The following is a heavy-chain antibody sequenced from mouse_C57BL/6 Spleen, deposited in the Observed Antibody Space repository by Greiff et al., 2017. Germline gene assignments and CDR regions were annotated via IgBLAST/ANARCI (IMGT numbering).Heavy chain of an antibody. CDR2: IDPETGGT. V-gene: IGHV1-15*01. Sequence: VKLMESGAELVRPGASVTLSCKASGYTFTDYEMHWVKQTPVHGLEWIGAIDPETGGTAYNQKFKGKAILTADKSSSTAYMELRSLTSEDSAVYYCTRGIYYGNYYWYFDVWGTGTTVTVSS. CDR1: GYTFTDYE. J-gene: IGHJ1*03. D-gene: IGHD2-1*01. CDR3: TRGIYYGNYYWYFDV.